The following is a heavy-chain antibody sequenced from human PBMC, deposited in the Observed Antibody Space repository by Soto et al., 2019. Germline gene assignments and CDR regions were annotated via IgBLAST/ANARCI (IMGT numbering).Heavy chain of an antibody. V-gene: IGHV3-21*01. CDR3: ARDREVPDDY. Sequence: SLRLSCTASGFTFSSYAMSWVRQAPGKGLEWVSAISGSSSYIYYADSVKGRFTISRDNAKNSLYLQMNSLRAEDTAVYYCARDREVPDDYWGQGTLVTVSS. CDR1: GFTFSSYA. J-gene: IGHJ4*02. CDR2: ISGSSSYI.